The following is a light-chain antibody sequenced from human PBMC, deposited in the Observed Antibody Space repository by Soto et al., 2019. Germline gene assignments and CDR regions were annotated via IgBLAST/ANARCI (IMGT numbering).Light chain of an antibody. Sequence: QTVVTQEPSFSVSPGGTVTLTCGWSSGSVSTNYYPSWYQQTPGQAPRTLIYSTNTRSSGVPDRFSGSILGNKAALTIAGAQADDESDYYCVLYMGGGVVFGGGTKLTVL. J-gene: IGLJ2*01. CDR2: STN. CDR3: VLYMGGGVV. CDR1: SGSVSTNYY. V-gene: IGLV8-61*01.